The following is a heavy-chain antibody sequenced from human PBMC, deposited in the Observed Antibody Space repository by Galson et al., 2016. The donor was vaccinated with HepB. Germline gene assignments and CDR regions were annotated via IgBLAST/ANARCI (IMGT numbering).Heavy chain of an antibody. J-gene: IGHJ4*02. Sequence: SLRLSCAASTFTVNSNHMSWVRQAPGKGLEWVSIIYRGGSTNYPESVKGRFTISRDNAKKSLYLQMNSLRAEDTAVYYCARRSCTAVACYSASYRCFDSWGQGTLVTVSS. CDR1: TFTVNSNH. D-gene: IGHD2-15*01. V-gene: IGHV3-66*01. CDR2: IYRGGST. CDR3: ARRSCTAVACYSASYRCFDS.